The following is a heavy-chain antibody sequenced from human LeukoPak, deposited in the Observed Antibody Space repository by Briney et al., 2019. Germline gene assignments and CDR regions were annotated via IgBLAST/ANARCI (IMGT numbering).Heavy chain of an antibody. CDR3: AWSRDGYNYFVY. D-gene: IGHD5-24*01. CDR2: INSDGSGT. CDR1: GFTFSSHW. V-gene: IGHV3-74*01. Sequence: PGGSLRLSCAVSGFTFSSHWMHWVRQAPGKGLVWVSRINSDGSGTTYADSVKGRFTISRDNAKNTLYLQMNSLRAEDTAVYYCAWSRDGYNYFVYWGQGTLVTVSS. J-gene: IGHJ4*02.